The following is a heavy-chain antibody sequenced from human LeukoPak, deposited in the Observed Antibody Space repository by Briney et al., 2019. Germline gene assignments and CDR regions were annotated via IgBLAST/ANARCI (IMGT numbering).Heavy chain of an antibody. CDR3: ARADGDGGYYYYYGMDV. J-gene: IGHJ6*04. CDR1: EFTFSSYW. CDR2: IKQDGSEK. V-gene: IGHV3-7*03. D-gene: IGHD4-17*01. Sequence: GGSLRLSCAASEFTFSSYWMSWVRQAPGRGLEWVANIKQDGSEKYYVDSVKGRFTISRDNAKNSLYLQMNSLRAEDTAVYYCARADGDGGYYYYYGMDVWGKGTTVTVSS.